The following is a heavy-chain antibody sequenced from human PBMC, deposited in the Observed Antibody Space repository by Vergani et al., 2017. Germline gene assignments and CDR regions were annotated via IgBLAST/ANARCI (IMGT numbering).Heavy chain of an antibody. D-gene: IGHD3-22*01. CDR3: ARPGLVVGFQH. CDR2: INPDDSHI. CDR1: GYSFNSYW. Sequence: EVQLVQSGAEVKKPGESLKISCKGSGYSFNSYWIGWVRQMPGKGLEWMGIINPDDSHIRYSPSFQGQVTISADKSTSTAYLQWSSLKASDTAIYYCARPGLVVGFQHWGQAPWSPSPQ. J-gene: IGHJ1*01. V-gene: IGHV5-51*03.